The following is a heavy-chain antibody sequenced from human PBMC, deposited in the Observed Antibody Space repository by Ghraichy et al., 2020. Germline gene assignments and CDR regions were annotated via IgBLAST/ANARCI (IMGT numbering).Heavy chain of an antibody. Sequence: ASVKVSCKASGYVFTAYFIHWVRQAPGQGLEWMGWIDPNSGRAESAQKFQGRITMTTDTSSNTVYMELTTLTSDDTATYYCARDPPALVKPTESSHYWGPGTLVTVSS. CDR3: ARDPPALVKPTESSHY. V-gene: IGHV1-2*02. CDR1: GYVFTAYF. D-gene: IGHD6-6*01. CDR2: IDPNSGRA. J-gene: IGHJ4*02.